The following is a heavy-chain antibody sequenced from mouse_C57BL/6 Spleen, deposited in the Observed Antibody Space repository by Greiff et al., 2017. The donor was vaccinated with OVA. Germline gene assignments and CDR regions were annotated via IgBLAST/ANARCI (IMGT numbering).Heavy chain of an antibody. CDR2: IDPANGNT. Sequence: EVQLQESVAELVRPGASVKLSCTASGFNIKNTYMHWVKQRPEQGLEWIGRIDPANGNTKYAPKFQGKATITADTSSNTAYLQLSSLTSEDTAIYYCAPITTVVARYFDVWGTGTTVTVSS. CDR1: GFNIKNTY. D-gene: IGHD1-1*01. J-gene: IGHJ1*03. V-gene: IGHV14-3*01. CDR3: APITTVVARYFDV.